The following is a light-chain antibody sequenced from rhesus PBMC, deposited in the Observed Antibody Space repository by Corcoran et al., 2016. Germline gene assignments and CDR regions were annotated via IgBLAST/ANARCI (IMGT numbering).Light chain of an antibody. CDR3: LQSSNWWT. CDR2: GAS. V-gene: IGKV3-24*04. CDR1: QSVSSY. Sequence: EIVMTQSPATLALSPGERATLSCRASQSVSSYLAWYQPKPGQAPRRLIYGASSRAAGIPDRFSGSGSGTECTLTISSLEPEDVGVYFCLQSSNWWTFGQGTKVEIK. J-gene: IGKJ1*01.